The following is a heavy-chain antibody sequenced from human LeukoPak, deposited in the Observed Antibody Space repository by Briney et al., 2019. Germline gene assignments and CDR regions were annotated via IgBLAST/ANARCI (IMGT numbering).Heavy chain of an antibody. Sequence: GASVKVSCKASGYTFTSYDVNWVRQATGQGPEWMGWMNPTSGNTGYAQEFQGRVTMTRDTPISTAYMELSSLRSEDTAVYYCARGSRYYYASDGSPFDFWGQGTLVTVSS. J-gene: IGHJ5*01. CDR1: GYTFTSYD. CDR2: MNPTSGNT. V-gene: IGHV1-8*01. CDR3: ARGSRYYYASDGSPFDF. D-gene: IGHD3-22*01.